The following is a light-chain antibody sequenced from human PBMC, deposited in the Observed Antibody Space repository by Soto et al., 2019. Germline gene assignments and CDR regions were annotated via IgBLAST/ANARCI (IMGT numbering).Light chain of an antibody. V-gene: IGKV3D-20*02. Sequence: EVVLTQSPGSLSLSPGHGATLSCRASQSINSNYLAWYQQKPGQAPRLLLYGTSSRAPGIPDRFSGTGSGTDFTLTISRLEPEDFAVYYCQQRSNWPLITFGQGTRLEIK. J-gene: IGKJ5*01. CDR2: GTS. CDR1: QSINSNY. CDR3: QQRSNWPLIT.